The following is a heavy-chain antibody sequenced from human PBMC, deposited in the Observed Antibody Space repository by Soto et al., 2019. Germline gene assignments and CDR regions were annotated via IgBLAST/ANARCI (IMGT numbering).Heavy chain of an antibody. CDR3: ARSSSGWYGRAFDI. V-gene: IGHV4-59*01. Sequence: QVRLQESGPGLVKPSETLSLTCTVSGGSISSYYWSWIRQPPGKGLEWIGYIYYSGSTNYNPSLKSRVTISVDTSKNQFSLKLSSVTAADTAVYYCARSSSGWYGRAFDIWGQGTMVTVSS. CDR1: GGSISSYY. CDR2: IYYSGST. J-gene: IGHJ3*02. D-gene: IGHD6-19*01.